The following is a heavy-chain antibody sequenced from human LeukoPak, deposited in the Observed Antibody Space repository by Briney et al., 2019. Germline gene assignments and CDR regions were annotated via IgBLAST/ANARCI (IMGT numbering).Heavy chain of an antibody. D-gene: IGHD3-10*01. J-gene: IGHJ5*01. CDR3: ARDRFGENWFES. V-gene: IGHV4-39*02. Sequence: SETLSLTCTVSGGSISISNYYWGWIRQPPGKGLEWIASIHYSETTYYNPSLKSRVTISVDTSKNHFSLKLSSVTAADTAVYYCARDRFGENWFESWGQGTLVTVSS. CDR2: IHYSETT. CDR1: GGSISISNYY.